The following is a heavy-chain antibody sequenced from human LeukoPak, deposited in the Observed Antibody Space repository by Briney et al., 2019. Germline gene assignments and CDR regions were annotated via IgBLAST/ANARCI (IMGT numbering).Heavy chain of an antibody. D-gene: IGHD5-18*01. J-gene: IGHJ4*02. Sequence: GGPLRLSCAASGFTFSSYAMLWVRQSPGKGLEWVALISNDGGNKYYADSVKGRVTISRDNSKNTVYLQMNSLRGEDTAMYYCAGDETKRGYSYGTSPFDYWGQGTLVTVSS. CDR3: AGDETKRGYSYGTSPFDY. V-gene: IGHV3-30-3*01. CDR1: GFTFSSYA. CDR2: ISNDGGNK.